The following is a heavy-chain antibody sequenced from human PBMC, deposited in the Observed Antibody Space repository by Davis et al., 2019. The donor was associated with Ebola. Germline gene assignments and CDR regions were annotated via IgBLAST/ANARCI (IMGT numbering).Heavy chain of an antibody. Sequence: PSETLSLTCSVSGGSINSGSFYWTWIRQPAGKGLEWIGHIFHSGSPNYNPSLKSRVTIAVDTSKSQISLKLDSVTAADTAVYFCTRLYYFGSGSFYTYYFDYWGQGTLVTVSS. J-gene: IGHJ4*02. V-gene: IGHV4-61*09. CDR1: GGSINSGSFY. D-gene: IGHD3-10*01. CDR2: IFHSGSP. CDR3: TRLYYFGSGSFYTYYFDY.